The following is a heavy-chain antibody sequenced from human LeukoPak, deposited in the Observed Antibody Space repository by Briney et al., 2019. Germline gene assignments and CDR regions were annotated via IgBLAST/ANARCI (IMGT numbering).Heavy chain of an antibody. D-gene: IGHD3-10*01. CDR1: GYTFTDYY. CDR2: INPSGGST. V-gene: IGHV1-46*01. CDR3: ARDRYLDLWFGELFGSYAFDI. J-gene: IGHJ3*02. Sequence: ASVKVSCKASGYTFTDYYMHWVRQAPGQGLEWMGIINPSGGSTSYAQKFQGRVTMTRDMSTSTVCMELSSLRSEDTAVYYCARDRYLDLWFGELFGSYAFDIWGQGTMVTVSS.